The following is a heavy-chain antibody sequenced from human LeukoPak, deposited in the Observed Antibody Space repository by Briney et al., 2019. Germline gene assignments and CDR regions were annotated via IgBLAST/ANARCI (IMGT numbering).Heavy chain of an antibody. J-gene: IGHJ4*02. D-gene: IGHD3-9*01. V-gene: IGHV3-30*01. CDR2: ISYDGSNK. CDR1: GFTFSSYA. Sequence: GGSLRLSCAASGFTFSSYAMHWVRQAPGKGLEWVAVISYDGSNKYYADSVKGRFTISRDNSKNTLYLQMNSLRAEDTAVYYCARSPTYYDTKPFDYWVQGTLVTVSS. CDR3: ARSPTYYDTKPFDY.